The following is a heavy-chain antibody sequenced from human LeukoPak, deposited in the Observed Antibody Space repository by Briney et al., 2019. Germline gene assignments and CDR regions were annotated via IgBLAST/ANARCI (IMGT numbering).Heavy chain of an antibody. D-gene: IGHD3-10*01. CDR3: ARDSGTTGEVKFDP. V-gene: IGHV4-4*07. Sequence: SETLSLTCTVSGGSISSYWSWIRQPAGKGLEWIGRIYGSGTTTYNPSLKSRVSMSIDTSKNQFSLKLMSVTAADTAAYYCARDSGTTGEVKFDPWGQGTLVTVSS. CDR1: GGSISSY. CDR2: IYGSGTT. J-gene: IGHJ5*02.